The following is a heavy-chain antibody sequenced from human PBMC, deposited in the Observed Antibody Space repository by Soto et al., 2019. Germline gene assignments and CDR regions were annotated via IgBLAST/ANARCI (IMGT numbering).Heavy chain of an antibody. J-gene: IGHJ6*02. CDR1: GFTFSSYA. CDR3: ARERNEWEPLQSKDGIYYGMDV. V-gene: IGHV3-30-3*01. Sequence: GGSLRLSCAASGFTFSSYAMHWVRQAPGKGLEWVAVISYDGSNKYYADSVKGRFTISRDNSKNTLYLQMNSLRAEDTAVYYCARERNEWEPLQSKDGIYYGMDVWGQGTTVTVSS. CDR2: ISYDGSNK. D-gene: IGHD1-26*01.